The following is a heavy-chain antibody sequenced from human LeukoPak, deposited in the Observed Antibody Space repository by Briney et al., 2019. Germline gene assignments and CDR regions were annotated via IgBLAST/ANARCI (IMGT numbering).Heavy chain of an antibody. V-gene: IGHV1-18*01. CDR2: ISANTGNT. CDR3: ARSSSGYNYRYNYGMDV. D-gene: IGHD5-12*01. J-gene: IGHJ6*02. CDR1: GYTFTNYG. Sequence: ASVKVSCKAFGYTFTNYGLFWVRQAPGQGFEWMGWISANTGNTKALQSFKGRVTMTTDTATSTAYMELRSLTSVDTAVYYCARSSSGYNYRYNYGMDVWGQGTTVIVSS.